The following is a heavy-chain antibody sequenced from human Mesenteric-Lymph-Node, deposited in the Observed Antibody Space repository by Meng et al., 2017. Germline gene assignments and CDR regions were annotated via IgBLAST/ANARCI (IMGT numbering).Heavy chain of an antibody. V-gene: IGHV3-48*04. Sequence: GGSLRLSCAASGFSFSNYDMTWVRQAPGKDLEWVSHVDASGNTMYYADSVKGRFTVSRDNAKKSLYLQVDSLRVDDTAVYYCARVMAGLDYWGQGTLVTVSS. CDR1: GFSFSNYD. CDR3: ARVMAGLDY. CDR2: VDASGNTM. D-gene: IGHD5-24*01. J-gene: IGHJ4*02.